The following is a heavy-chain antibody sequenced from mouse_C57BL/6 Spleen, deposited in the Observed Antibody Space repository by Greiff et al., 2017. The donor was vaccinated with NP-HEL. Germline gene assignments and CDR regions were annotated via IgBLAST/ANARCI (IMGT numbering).Heavy chain of an antibody. Sequence: LEESGPGLVAPSQSLSITCTVSGFSLSSYWVDWVRQRPGKGLAWLGLICGGGGTNYYSALLSRLSISNDNSTSRDFLIMNSLQTDDTAMYYCAKHNWDWYFDVWGTGTTVTVSS. CDR1: GFSLSSYW. CDR2: ICGGGGT. V-gene: IGHV2-9*01. D-gene: IGHD4-1*01. CDR3: AKHNWDWYFDV. J-gene: IGHJ1*03.